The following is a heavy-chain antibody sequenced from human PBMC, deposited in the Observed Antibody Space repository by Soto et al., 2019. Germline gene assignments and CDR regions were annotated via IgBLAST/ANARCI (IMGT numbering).Heavy chain of an antibody. J-gene: IGHJ3*02. V-gene: IGHV4-59*01. CDR3: ARGDNWNYSAFDI. CDR2: IYYSGST. CDR1: GGSISSYY. Sequence: WETQSLTCTVSGGSISSYYWSWIRQPPGKGLEWIGYIYYSGSTNYNPSLKSRVTISVDTSKNQFSLKLSSVTAADTAVYYCARGDNWNYSAFDIWGQGTMVTVSS. D-gene: IGHD1-7*01.